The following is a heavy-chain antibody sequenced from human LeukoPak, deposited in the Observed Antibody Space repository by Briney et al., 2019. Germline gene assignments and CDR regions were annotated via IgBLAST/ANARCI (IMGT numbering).Heavy chain of an antibody. J-gene: IGHJ4*02. D-gene: IGHD1-26*01. CDR1: GFTFSSCS. Sequence: GGSLRLSCAASGFTFSSCSMNWVRQAPGKGLEWVSSISSSSSYIYYADSVKGRFTISRDNAKNSLYLQMNSLRAEDTAVYYCARKYSGSYSKWDYWGQGTLVTVSS. V-gene: IGHV3-21*01. CDR2: ISSSSSYI. CDR3: ARKYSGSYSKWDY.